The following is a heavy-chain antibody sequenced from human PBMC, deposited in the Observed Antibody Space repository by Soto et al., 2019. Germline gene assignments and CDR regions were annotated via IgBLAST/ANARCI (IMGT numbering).Heavy chain of an antibody. CDR1: GGTFDNYG. J-gene: IGHJ6*02. CDR3: ARDRGSSSWYPHYGMDV. D-gene: IGHD6-13*01. CDR2: IIPLFGSR. Sequence: ASVKVSCKVSGGTFDNYGFNWVRQAPGQGLEWMGGIIPLFGSRNYALRFQDRVTITADESTSTAYMELSSVTAADTAVYYCARDRGSSSWYPHYGMDVWGQGTTVTVSS. V-gene: IGHV1-69*13.